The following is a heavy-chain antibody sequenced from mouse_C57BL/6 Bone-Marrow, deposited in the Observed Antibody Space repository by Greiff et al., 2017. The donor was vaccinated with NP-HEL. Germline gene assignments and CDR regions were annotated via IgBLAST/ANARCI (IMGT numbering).Heavy chain of an antibody. D-gene: IGHD2-5*01. CDR1: GYTFTDYY. J-gene: IGHJ3*01. CDR2: INPYNGGT. V-gene: IGHV1-19*01. Sequence: EVQLQQSGPVLVKPGASVKMSCKASGYTFTDYYMNWVKQSHGKSLEWIGVINPYNGGTSYNQKFKGKATLTVDKSSSTAYMELNSLTSEDSAVYYCARSYYSNSWFAYWGQGTLVTVSA. CDR3: ARSYYSNSWFAY.